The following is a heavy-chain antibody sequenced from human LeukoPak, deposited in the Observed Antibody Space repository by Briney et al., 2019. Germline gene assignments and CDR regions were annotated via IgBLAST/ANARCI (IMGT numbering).Heavy chain of an antibody. CDR1: GGSISSGGYY. J-gene: IGHJ4*02. CDR2: IYYSGST. Sequence: SETLSLTCTVSGGSISSGGYYWSWIRQHPGKGLEWIGYIYYSGSTYYNPSLKSRVTISVDTSKNQFSLKLSSVTAADTAVYYCARIQNPIPWVDYWGQGTLVTVSS. D-gene: IGHD1-26*01. CDR3: ARIQNPIPWVDY. V-gene: IGHV4-31*03.